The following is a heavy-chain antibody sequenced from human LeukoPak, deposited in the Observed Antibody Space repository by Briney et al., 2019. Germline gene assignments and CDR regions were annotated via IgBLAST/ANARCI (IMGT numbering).Heavy chain of an antibody. Sequence: GGSLRLSCAASGFTFSSYAMHWVRQATGKGLEWVAVISYDGSNKYYADSVKGRFTISRDNSKNTLYLQMNSLRAEDTAVYYCARDTDYNGNYFDYWGQGTLVTVSS. CDR2: ISYDGSNK. D-gene: IGHD4-11*01. J-gene: IGHJ4*02. CDR1: GFTFSSYA. V-gene: IGHV3-30*04. CDR3: ARDTDYNGNYFDY.